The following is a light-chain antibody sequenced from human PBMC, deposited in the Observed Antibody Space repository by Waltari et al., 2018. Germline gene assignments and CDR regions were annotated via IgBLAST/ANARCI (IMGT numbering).Light chain of an antibody. CDR3: LQRDRWLT. V-gene: IGKV3-11*01. CDR1: QSVTNY. CDR2: DIS. Sequence: DIVLTQSPATLSLSPGERATLSCRASQSVTNYLAWYQQKPGQAPRLLIYDISTRATAIPARFNGSGSGTDFTLTISSLEPEDIAVYYCLQRDRWLTFGGGTKVEIK. J-gene: IGKJ4*01.